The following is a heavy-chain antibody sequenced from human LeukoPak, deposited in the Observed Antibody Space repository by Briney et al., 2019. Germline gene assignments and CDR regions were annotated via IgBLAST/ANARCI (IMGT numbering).Heavy chain of an antibody. CDR3: ARVLTHDFWSGYYDFDY. CDR1: GYTFTSYG. Sequence: ASVKVSCKASGYTFTSYGISWVRQAPGQGLEWMGWISAYNGNTNYAQKLQGRVTMTTETSTSTAYMELRSLRSDDTAVYYCARVLTHDFWSGYYDFDYWGQGTLVTVSS. D-gene: IGHD3-3*01. V-gene: IGHV1-18*01. J-gene: IGHJ4*02. CDR2: ISAYNGNT.